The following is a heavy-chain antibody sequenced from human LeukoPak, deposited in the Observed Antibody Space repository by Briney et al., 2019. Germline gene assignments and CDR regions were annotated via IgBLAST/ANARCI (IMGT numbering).Heavy chain of an antibody. CDR1: GGSIRSYF. CDR2: IHYSGST. V-gene: IGHV4-59*08. CDR3: ARRPASYHYGMDV. Sequence: SETLSLTWNVSGGSIRSYFWSWIRQPPGKGLEWIGYIHYSGSTNYNPSLKSRVTISVDTSKNQFSLKMSSVTAADTAVFYCARRPASYHYGMDVWGQGTTVTVSS. J-gene: IGHJ6*02.